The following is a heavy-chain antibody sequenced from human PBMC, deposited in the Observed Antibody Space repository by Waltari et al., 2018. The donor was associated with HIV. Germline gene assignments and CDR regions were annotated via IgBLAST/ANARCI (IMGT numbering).Heavy chain of an antibody. CDR3: ARTYYYDSPREFDY. Sequence: QVHLVQSGAEVKKPGAAVKVSCKASGYPFTSYGISWVRTAPGQGLEWMGWISAHNGNTNYAQNLQGRVTMTTDTSTNTAYMELRSLRSDDTAVYYCARTYYYDSPREFDYWGQGTLVTVSS. J-gene: IGHJ4*02. D-gene: IGHD3-22*01. V-gene: IGHV1-18*01. CDR2: ISAHNGNT. CDR1: GYPFTSYG.